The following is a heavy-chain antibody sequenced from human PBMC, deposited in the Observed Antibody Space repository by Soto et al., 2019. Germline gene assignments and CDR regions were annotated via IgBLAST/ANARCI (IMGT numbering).Heavy chain of an antibody. V-gene: IGHV4-39*01. CDR2: IYYSGST. Sequence: PSETLSLTCTVSGGSISSSSYYWGWIRQPPGKGLEWIGSIYYSGSTYYNPSLKSRVTISVDTSKNQFSLKLSSVTAADTAVYYCAYPLWFGELLPYFYYGMDVWGQETTVTV. CDR3: AYPLWFGELLPYFYYGMDV. J-gene: IGHJ6*02. D-gene: IGHD3-10*01. CDR1: GGSISSSSYY.